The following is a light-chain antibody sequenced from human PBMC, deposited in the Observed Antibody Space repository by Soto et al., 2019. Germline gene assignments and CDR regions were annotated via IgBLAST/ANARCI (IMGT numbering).Light chain of an antibody. J-gene: IGKJ1*01. CDR3: QQYNNWPRT. CDR1: QGVRDW. Sequence: DIQMTQSPSSVSASVGDRVTITCRASQGVRDWVAWYQQKPGKAPKLLFSTTSTLEDGVPSRFSGSASGTEFTLTISSLQPEDFAVYYCQQYNNWPRTFGQGTKVDIK. V-gene: IGKV1-12*01. CDR2: TTS.